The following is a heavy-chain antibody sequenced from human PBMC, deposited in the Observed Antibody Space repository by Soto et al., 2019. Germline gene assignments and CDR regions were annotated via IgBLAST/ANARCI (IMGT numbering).Heavy chain of an antibody. CDR1: GGSISSSNW. CDR3: ARVVGGYYYGMDV. CDR2: IYHSGST. Sequence: QVQLQESGPGLVKPSGTLSLTCAVSGGSISSSNWWSWVRQPPGKGLEWIGEIYHSGSTNYNPSLKSRGTISVDKAKNQFSLKLSSVTAADTAVYYCARVVGGYYYGMDVWGQGTTVTVSS. V-gene: IGHV4-4*02. D-gene: IGHD2-2*01. J-gene: IGHJ6*02.